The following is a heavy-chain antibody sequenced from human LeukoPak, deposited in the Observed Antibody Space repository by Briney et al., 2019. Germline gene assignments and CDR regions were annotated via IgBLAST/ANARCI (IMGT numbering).Heavy chain of an antibody. CDR1: GYSFTNYW. J-gene: IGHJ4*02. CDR3: ARRTDRSFWYLDY. CDR2: IYPGDSDT. V-gene: IGHV5-51*01. Sequence: KYGESLKISCKGSGYSFTNYWIGWGRLMPGKGLEWMGIIYPGDSDTRYSPSFQGQVTISADKSISTAYLQWSSLKASDTAMYYCARRTDRSFWYLDYWGQGTLVTVSS.